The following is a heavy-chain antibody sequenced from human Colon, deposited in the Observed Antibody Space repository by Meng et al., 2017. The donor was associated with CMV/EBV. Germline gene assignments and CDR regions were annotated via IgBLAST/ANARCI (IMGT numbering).Heavy chain of an antibody. Sequence: GGSLRLSCAASGFTFSSYGMHWVRQAPGKGLEWVAFIRYDGSNKYYADSVKGRFTISRDNSKNTLYLQMNSLRAEDTAVYYCARDARGYCSGGSCLYWGQGTLVTVSS. D-gene: IGHD2-15*01. CDR3: ARDARGYCSGGSCLY. V-gene: IGHV3-30*02. CDR1: GFTFSSYG. CDR2: IRYDGSNK. J-gene: IGHJ4*02.